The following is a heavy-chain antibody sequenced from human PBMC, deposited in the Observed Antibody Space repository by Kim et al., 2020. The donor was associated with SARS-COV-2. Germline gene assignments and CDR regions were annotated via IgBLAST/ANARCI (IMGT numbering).Heavy chain of an antibody. CDR2: IGTAGDT. Sequence: GGSLRLSCAASGFTFSSYDMHWVRQATGKGLEWVSAIGTAGDTYYPGSVKGRFTISRENAKNSLYLQMNSLRAGDTAVYYCARGRYYGSGSALGEIDYWGQGTLVTVSP. D-gene: IGHD3-10*01. V-gene: IGHV3-13*01. CDR1: GFTFSSYD. J-gene: IGHJ4*02. CDR3: ARGRYYGSGSALGEIDY.